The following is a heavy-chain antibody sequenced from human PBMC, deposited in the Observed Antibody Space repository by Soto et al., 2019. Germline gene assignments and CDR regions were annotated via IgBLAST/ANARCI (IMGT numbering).Heavy chain of an antibody. CDR1: GFTFNSYS. CDR3: ARDPVQYSSSPYYMDV. J-gene: IGHJ6*03. CDR2: ISSSSSI. V-gene: IGHV3-48*01. D-gene: IGHD6-6*01. Sequence: GGSLRLSCAASGFTFNSYSMNWVRQAPGKGLEWISNISSSSSISYADSVKGRFTISRDNAKNSLYLQMNSLRAEDTAVYYCARDPVQYSSSPYYMDVWGKGTTVTVSS.